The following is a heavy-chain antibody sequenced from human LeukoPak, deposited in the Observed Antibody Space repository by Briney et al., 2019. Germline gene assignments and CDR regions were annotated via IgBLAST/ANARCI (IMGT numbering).Heavy chain of an antibody. J-gene: IGHJ3*02. CDR2: IYYSGST. D-gene: IGHD6-13*01. CDR1: GGSISSSSYY. Sequence: SETLSLTCTVSGGSISSSSYYWGWIRQPPGKGLEWIGSIYYSGSTYYNPSLKSRVTISVDTSKNQFSLKLSSVSAADTAVYYCARVEYSSSWSAFDIWGQGTMLTVSS. V-gene: IGHV4-39*01. CDR3: ARVEYSSSWSAFDI.